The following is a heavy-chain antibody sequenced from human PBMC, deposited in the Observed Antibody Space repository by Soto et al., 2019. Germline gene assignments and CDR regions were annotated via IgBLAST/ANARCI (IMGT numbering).Heavy chain of an antibody. V-gene: IGHV3-7*05. J-gene: IGHJ4*02. CDR3: AREKGGAGIQLWLHYFDY. Sequence: EVQLVESGGGLVQPGGSLRLSCAASGFTFSSYWMSWVRQAPGKGLEWVANIKQDGSEKYYVDSVKGRFTISRDNAKNSLYLQMNSLRAEDTAVYYCAREKGGAGIQLWLHYFDYWGQGTLVTVSS. CDR1: GFTFSSYW. CDR2: IKQDGSEK. D-gene: IGHD5-18*01.